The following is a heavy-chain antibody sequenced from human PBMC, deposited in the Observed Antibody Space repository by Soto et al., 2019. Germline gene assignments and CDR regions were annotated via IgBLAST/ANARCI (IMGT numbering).Heavy chain of an antibody. J-gene: IGHJ6*02. CDR1: GDSFTGFW. CDR3: ARQGFSKHYFYAADV. D-gene: IGHD6-13*01. Sequence: PGESLKISCKVFGDSFTGFWIGWVRHRPGKGLEWVGSIYPRDSDIRYSPSFEGHVTISADRSTNTAFLHLRSLEASDTATYFCARQGFSKHYFYAADVWGQGTTVTVSS. V-gene: IGHV5-51*01. CDR2: IYPRDSDI.